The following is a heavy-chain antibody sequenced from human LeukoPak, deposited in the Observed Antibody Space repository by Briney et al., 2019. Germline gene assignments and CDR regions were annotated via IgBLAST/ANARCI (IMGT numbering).Heavy chain of an antibody. J-gene: IGHJ4*02. CDR2: ITNGGST. Sequence: ETLSLTCAVYGGSFSGYYWSWIRQPPGKGLEWVSGITNGGSTYYGDSVKGRFTISRDNSKSTLFLQLSSLRADDTAVYYCTRNSGWYGVSWGQGTLVTVSS. CDR3: TRNSGWYGVS. V-gene: IGHV3-53*01. CDR1: GGSFSGYY. D-gene: IGHD6-19*01.